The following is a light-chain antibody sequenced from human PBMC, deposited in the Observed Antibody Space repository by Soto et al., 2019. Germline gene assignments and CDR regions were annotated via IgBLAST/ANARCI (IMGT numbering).Light chain of an antibody. V-gene: IGLV2-14*01. CDR2: DVT. CDR3: SSFTSRNHVV. CDR1: SSDVGGYNY. J-gene: IGLJ2*01. Sequence: SVLTQPASVSGSPGQSITISCTGTSSDVGGYNYVSWYQQHPGKAPKLMIYDVTNRPSGVSDRFSGSKSDNTASLTVSGLQAEDEADYYCSSFTSRNHVVFGGGTKLTVL.